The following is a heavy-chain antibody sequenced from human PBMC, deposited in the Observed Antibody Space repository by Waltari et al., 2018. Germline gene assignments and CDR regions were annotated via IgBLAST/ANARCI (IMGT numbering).Heavy chain of an antibody. Sequence: EVQLVESGGGLVQPGGSLRLSCAASGFTFSSYWMSWVRQAPGKGLEGVANIKREGREKYYVDSVKGRFTISRDKAKNSLYLQMNSLRAEDTAVYYCATDYGPDYWGQGTLVTVSS. CDR1: GFTFSSYW. V-gene: IGHV3-7*01. CDR3: ATDYGPDY. D-gene: IGHD4-17*01. CDR2: IKREGREK. J-gene: IGHJ4*02.